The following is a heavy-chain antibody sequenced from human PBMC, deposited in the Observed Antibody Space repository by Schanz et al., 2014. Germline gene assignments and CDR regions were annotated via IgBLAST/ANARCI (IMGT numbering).Heavy chain of an antibody. CDR1: GFMFSSYG. V-gene: IGHV3-33*06. CDR2: IWYDGSNK. CDR3: AKDISDTSGKDDY. D-gene: IGHD3-22*01. Sequence: QVQLVESGGGVVQPGRSLRLSCAASGFMFSSYGMHWVRQAPGKGLEWVGVIWYDGSNKYYADSVKGRFTISRDNSKNTLFLQMNSLRVEDSAIYYCAKDISDTSGKDDYWGQGTLVTVSS. J-gene: IGHJ4*02.